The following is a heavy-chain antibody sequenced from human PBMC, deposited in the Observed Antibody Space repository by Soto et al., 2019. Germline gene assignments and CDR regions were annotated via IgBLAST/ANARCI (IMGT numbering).Heavy chain of an antibody. J-gene: IGHJ4*02. Sequence: QITLKESGPTLVKPTQTLTLTCTFSGFSLSTSGVGVGWIRQPPGKALEWLALIYWNDDKRYSPSLKSRLTITKDTSKNQVVLTMTNMDPVDTGAYYCADCPVVTPPYYFGYWGQGTLVTVSS. CDR2: IYWNDDK. D-gene: IGHD2-21*02. CDR1: GFSLSTSGVG. V-gene: IGHV2-5*01. CDR3: ADCPVVTPPYYFGY.